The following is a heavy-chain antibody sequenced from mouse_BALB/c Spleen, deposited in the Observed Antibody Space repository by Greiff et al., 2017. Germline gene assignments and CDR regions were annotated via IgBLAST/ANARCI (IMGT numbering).Heavy chain of an antibody. Sequence: QVQLQQSGAELVRPGVSVKISCKGSGYTFTDYAMHWVKQSHAKSPEWIGVISTYYGDASYNQKFKGKATMTVDKSSSTAYMELARLTSEDSAIYYCARERRLLGLPRPWFACWGQGTLVTVSA. CDR3: ARERRLLGLPRPWFAC. CDR2: ISTYYGDA. V-gene: IGHV1S137*01. D-gene: IGHD3-2*01. CDR1: GYTFTDYA. J-gene: IGHJ3*01.